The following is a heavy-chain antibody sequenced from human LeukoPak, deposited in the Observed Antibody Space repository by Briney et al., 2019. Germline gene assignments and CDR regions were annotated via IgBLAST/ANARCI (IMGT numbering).Heavy chain of an antibody. CDR3: ARDRGYSYGCDAFDI. CDR1: GGSISSSRYY. CDR2: IYYSGSI. D-gene: IGHD5-18*01. J-gene: IGHJ3*02. Sequence: SETLSLTCTVSGGSISSSRYYWSWIRQHPGKGLEYIGYIYYSGSIYYNPSLKSRVTISLDPSKNQFSLKLSSVTAADTAVYYCARDRGYSYGCDAFDIWGQGTMVTVSS. V-gene: IGHV4-31*03.